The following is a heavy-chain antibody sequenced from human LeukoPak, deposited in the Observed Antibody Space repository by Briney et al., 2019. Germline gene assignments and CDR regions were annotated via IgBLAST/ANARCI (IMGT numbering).Heavy chain of an antibody. CDR1: GFTFDDYA. Sequence: GRSLRLSCAASGFTFDDYAMQWVRQAPGKGLEWVSGISWNSGSIGYADSVKGRFTISRDNAKNSLYLQMNSLRAEDTALYYCAKDIHYYDSSDYYFVYWGQGTLVTVSS. CDR2: ISWNSGSI. V-gene: IGHV3-9*01. CDR3: AKDIHYYDSSDYYFVY. D-gene: IGHD3-22*01. J-gene: IGHJ4*02.